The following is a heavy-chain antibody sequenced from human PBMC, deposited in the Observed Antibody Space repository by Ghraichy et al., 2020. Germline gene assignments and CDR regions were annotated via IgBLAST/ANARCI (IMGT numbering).Heavy chain of an antibody. V-gene: IGHV4-30-2*01. J-gene: IGHJ3*02. Sequence: SETLSLTCAVSGGSISSGGYSWSWIRQPPGKGLEWIGYIYHSGSTYYNPSLKSRVTISVDRSKNQFSLKLSSVTAADTAVYYCARSLAHEPDAFDIWGQGTMVTVSS. CDR3: ARSLAHEPDAFDI. CDR1: GGSISSGGYS. CDR2: IYHSGST.